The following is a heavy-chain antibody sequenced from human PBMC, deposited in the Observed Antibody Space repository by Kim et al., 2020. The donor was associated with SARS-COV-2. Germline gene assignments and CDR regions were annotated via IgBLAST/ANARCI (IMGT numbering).Heavy chain of an antibody. D-gene: IGHD3-10*01. Sequence: ASVKVSCKVSGYTLTELSMHWVRQAPGKGREWMGGFDPEDGETIYAQKFQGRVTMTEDTSTDTAYMELSSLRSEDTAIYYCATSSPYYYGSGWFHPWGQGTLVTVSS. J-gene: IGHJ5*02. V-gene: IGHV1-24*01. CDR3: ATSSPYYYGSGWFHP. CDR1: GYTLTELS. CDR2: FDPEDGET.